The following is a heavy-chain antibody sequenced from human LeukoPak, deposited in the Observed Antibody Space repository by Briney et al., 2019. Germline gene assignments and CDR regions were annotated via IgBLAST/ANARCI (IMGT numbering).Heavy chain of an antibody. CDR3: ARLLVGATRSHVRAFDI. Sequence: ASVTVSFKASGYTFTGYYMHWVRQAPGQGLEWMGRINPNSGGTNYAQKFQGRVTMTRDTSISTAYMELSRLRSDDTAVYYCARLLVGATRSHVRAFDIWGQGTMVTVSS. J-gene: IGHJ3*02. CDR2: INPNSGGT. CDR1: GYTFTGYY. V-gene: IGHV1-2*06. D-gene: IGHD1-26*01.